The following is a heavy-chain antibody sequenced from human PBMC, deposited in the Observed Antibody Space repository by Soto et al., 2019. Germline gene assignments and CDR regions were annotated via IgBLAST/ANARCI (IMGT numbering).Heavy chain of an antibody. V-gene: IGHV3-7*01. D-gene: IGHD3-3*01. CDR3: ARDLIRFLEWTPNYGMDV. CDR1: DFTISDSG. Sequence: PGGPRGFSVAASDFTISDSGMTWSPQAPGRGLEWVANIKEDGSEKYYVDSVKGRFTISRDNAKHSLYLQMNSLRAEDTAVYYCARDLIRFLEWTPNYGMDVWGQGTTVTVSS. J-gene: IGHJ6*02. CDR2: IKEDGSEK.